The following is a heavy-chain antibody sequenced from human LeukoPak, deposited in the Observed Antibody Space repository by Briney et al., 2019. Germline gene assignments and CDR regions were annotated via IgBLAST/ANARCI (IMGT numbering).Heavy chain of an antibody. CDR1: GYSFTSYW. Sequence: GESLKISCKGSGYSFTSYWIGWVRQMPGKGLEWMGIIYPGGSDTRYSPSFQGQVTISADKSISTAYLQWSSLKASDTAMYYCARHTLYSSGWSHFDYWGQGTLVTVSS. CDR2: IYPGGSDT. J-gene: IGHJ4*02. V-gene: IGHV5-51*01. D-gene: IGHD6-19*01. CDR3: ARHTLYSSGWSHFDY.